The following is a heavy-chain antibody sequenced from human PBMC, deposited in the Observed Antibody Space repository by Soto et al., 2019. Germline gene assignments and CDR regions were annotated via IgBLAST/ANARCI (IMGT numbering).Heavy chain of an antibody. J-gene: IGHJ3*02. CDR1: GFTFRSYA. V-gene: IGHV3-23*01. CDR3: AKDLRRVTMVRGISRFDAFDI. Sequence: GGSLRLSCAASGFTFRSYAMSWVRQAPGKGLEWVSAISGSGGSTYYADSVKGRFTISRDNSKNTLYLQMNSLRAEDTAVYYCAKDLRRVTMVRGISRFDAFDIWGQGTMVTVSS. D-gene: IGHD3-10*01. CDR2: ISGSGGST.